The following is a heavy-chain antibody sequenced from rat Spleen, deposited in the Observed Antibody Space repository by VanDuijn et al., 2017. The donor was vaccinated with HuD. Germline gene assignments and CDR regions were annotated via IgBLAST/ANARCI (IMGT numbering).Heavy chain of an antibody. V-gene: IGHV2-32*01. CDR1: GFSLTNYH. CDR2: MWNDVDK. J-gene: IGHJ2*01. Sequence: QVQLKESGPGLVQPSQTLSLTCTVSGFSLTNYHVHWVRQPPGKGLEGTGLMWNDVDKSYNSALKSRLSISRDTSRSQVFLKMSGLQTEDTATYYCVRDGGFDYWGQGVMVTVSS. CDR3: VRDGGFDY.